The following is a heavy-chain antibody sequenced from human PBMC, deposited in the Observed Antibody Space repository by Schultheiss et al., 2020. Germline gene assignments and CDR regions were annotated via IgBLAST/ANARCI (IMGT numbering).Heavy chain of an antibody. Sequence: GESLKISCAASGFTFSSYGMHWVRQAPGKGLEWVAVISYDGSNKYYADSVKGRFTISRDNSKNTLYLQMNSLRAEDTAVYYCANGGNAFDIWGQGTMVTVSS. CDR3: ANGGNAFDI. CDR2: ISYDGSNK. V-gene: IGHV3-30*18. CDR1: GFTFSSYG. J-gene: IGHJ3*02.